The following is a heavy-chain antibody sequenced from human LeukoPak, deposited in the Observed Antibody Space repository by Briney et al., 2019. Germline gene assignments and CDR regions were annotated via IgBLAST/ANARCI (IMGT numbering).Heavy chain of an antibody. J-gene: IGHJ4*02. CDR1: GFTFSSYS. D-gene: IGHD3-16*01. V-gene: IGHV3-21*01. CDR3: VWVATAPVTLLPHFDH. Sequence: GGSLRLSCAASGFTFSSYSMNWVRQAPGKGLEWVSSVSGVSTYLTYADSVRGRFTISRDNAKRQVYLQMNSLRVEDTALYYCVWVATAPVTLLPHFDHWGQGILVTVSS. CDR2: VSGVSTYL.